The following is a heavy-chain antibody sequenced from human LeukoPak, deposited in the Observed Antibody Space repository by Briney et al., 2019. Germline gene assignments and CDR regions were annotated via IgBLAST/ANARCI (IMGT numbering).Heavy chain of an antibody. V-gene: IGHV3-21*01. CDR1: EFTFSRYT. Sequence: GGSLRLSCAASEFTFSRYTMNWVRQAPGKGLEWVSSISSSSRYISYADSVKGRFTISRDNAKNSLYLQMSSLRAEDTAMYYCARGGPGRSLTIVPERTKYYMDVWGKGATVTVSS. CDR3: ARGGPGRSLTIVPERTKYYMDV. J-gene: IGHJ6*03. D-gene: IGHD1-26*01. CDR2: ISSSSRYI.